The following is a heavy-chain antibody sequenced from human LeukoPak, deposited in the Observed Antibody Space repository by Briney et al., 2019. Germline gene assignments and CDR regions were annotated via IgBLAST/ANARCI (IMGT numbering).Heavy chain of an antibody. Sequence: GGSLRLSCEASGSTFSSYGTSWVRQAPGKGLEWVSGISGSSGRTYYADSVKGRFTFSRDNSKNTLYLQMSNLRAEDTAVYYCAIHVSGDPDYWGQGTLVTVSS. CDR3: AIHVSGDPDY. CDR2: ISGSSGRT. V-gene: IGHV3-23*01. J-gene: IGHJ4*02. D-gene: IGHD4-17*01. CDR1: GSTFSSYG.